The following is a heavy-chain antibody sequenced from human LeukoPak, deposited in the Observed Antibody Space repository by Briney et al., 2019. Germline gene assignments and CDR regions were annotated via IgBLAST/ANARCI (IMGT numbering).Heavy chain of an antibody. Sequence: GGSLRLSCAASGFTFSSYAMHWVRQAPGKGLEWVAVISYDGSNKYYADSVKGRFTISRDNSKNTLYLQMNSLRAEDTAVYYCARSHLGYCSGGSCYSMSYWGQGTLVTVSS. V-gene: IGHV3-30*04. D-gene: IGHD2-15*01. CDR1: GFTFSSYA. CDR2: ISYDGSNK. J-gene: IGHJ4*02. CDR3: ARSHLGYCSGGSCYSMSY.